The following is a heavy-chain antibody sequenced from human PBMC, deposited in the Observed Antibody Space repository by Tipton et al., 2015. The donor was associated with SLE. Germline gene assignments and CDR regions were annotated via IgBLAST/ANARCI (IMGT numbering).Heavy chain of an antibody. CDR2: ISGSGGST. V-gene: IGHV3-23*01. CDR3: AKANYMYAFDI. J-gene: IGHJ3*02. D-gene: IGHD4/OR15-4a*01. Sequence: SLRLSCAASGFTFSSYAMSWVRQAPGKGLEWVSAISGSGGSTYYADSVKGRFTISRDNAKNSLYLQMNSLRAEDMALYYCAKANYMYAFDIWGQGTMVTVSS. CDR1: GFTFSSYA.